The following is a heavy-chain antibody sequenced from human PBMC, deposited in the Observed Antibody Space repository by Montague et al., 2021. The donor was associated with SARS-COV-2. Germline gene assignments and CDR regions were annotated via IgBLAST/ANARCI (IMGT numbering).Heavy chain of an antibody. CDR2: IGTAGDT. CDR1: GFTFSSYD. V-gene: IGHV3-13*01. J-gene: IGHJ3*02. CDR3: ARYGDYADAFDI. D-gene: IGHD4-17*01. Sequence: SLRLSCAASGFTFSSYDMHWVRRATGKGLEWVSAIGTAGDTYYPGSVKGRFTISRENAKNSLYLQMNSLRAGDTAVYYCARYGDYADAFDIWGQGTIVTVSS.